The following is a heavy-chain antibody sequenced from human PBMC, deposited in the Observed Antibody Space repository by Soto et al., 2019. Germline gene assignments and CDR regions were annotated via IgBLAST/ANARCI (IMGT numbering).Heavy chain of an antibody. CDR2: IGTAGDT. CDR1: GFTFSSYD. V-gene: IGHV3-13*01. D-gene: IGHD3-10*01. J-gene: IGHJ6*02. Sequence: GGSLRLSCAASGFTFSSYDMHWVRQATGKGLEWVSAIGTAGDTYYPGSVKGRFTISRENAKNSLYLQMNSLRAEDTAVYYCARGRSGKGYYGMDVWGQGTTVTVSS. CDR3: ARGRSGKGYYGMDV.